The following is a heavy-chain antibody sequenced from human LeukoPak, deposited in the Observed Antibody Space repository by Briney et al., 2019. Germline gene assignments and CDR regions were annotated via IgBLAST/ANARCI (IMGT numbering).Heavy chain of an antibody. CDR1: GGSFTDFY. Sequence: SETLSLTCAVYGGSFTDFYWTWIRQSPGKGLEWIGEIDQSGTSRYNPSLKGRVTISRDTSKKQFSLKMRAVTAAGTAIYYCARDEDGIIVAWGQGARVTVS. CDR3: ARDEDGIIVA. J-gene: IGHJ5*02. V-gene: IGHV4-34*01. CDR2: IDQSGTS. D-gene: IGHD1-26*01.